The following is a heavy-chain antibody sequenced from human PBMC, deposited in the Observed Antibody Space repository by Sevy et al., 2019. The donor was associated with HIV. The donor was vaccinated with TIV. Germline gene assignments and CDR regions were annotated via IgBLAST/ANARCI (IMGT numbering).Heavy chain of an antibody. CDR1: GFTFSDYN. CDR3: ARGVRTYDAFDL. V-gene: IGHV3-21*01. CDR2: ISGLSNYI. J-gene: IGHJ3*01. Sequence: GGSLRLSCAASGFTFSDYNMNWVRQAPGKGLEWVSYISGLSNYIYYADSVKGRFGISRDNAKNSLFLQMNSLRAEDTALYYCARGVRTYDAFDLWGQGTMVTVSS. D-gene: IGHD6-6*01.